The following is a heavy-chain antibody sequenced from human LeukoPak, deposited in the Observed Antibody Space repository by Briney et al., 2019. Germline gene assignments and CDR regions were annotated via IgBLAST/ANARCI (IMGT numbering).Heavy chain of an antibody. D-gene: IGHD2-2*01. Sequence: ASVKVSCKASGYTFTSYDINWVRQATGQGLEWMGWMNPNSGNTGYAQKFQGRVTMTRNTSISTAYMELSSLRSEDTAVYYCARDPDIVVVPAAGSSEFDYWGQGTLVTVSS. CDR1: GYTFTSYD. CDR3: ARDPDIVVVPAAGSSEFDY. CDR2: MNPNSGNT. J-gene: IGHJ4*02. V-gene: IGHV1-8*01.